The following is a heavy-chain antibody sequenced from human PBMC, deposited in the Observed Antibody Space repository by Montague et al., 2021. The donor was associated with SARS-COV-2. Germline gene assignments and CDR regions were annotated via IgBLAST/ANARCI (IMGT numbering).Heavy chain of an antibody. CDR3: ARAIVSGLCSGGSCYKGYYYYMDV. CDR1: GASISSYS. V-gene: IGHV4-59*13. J-gene: IGHJ6*03. D-gene: IGHD2-15*01. Sequence: SETLSLTCTVSGASISSYSWSWIRQPPGKGLEWIGYMYNSEKINYNPSLQSRVTISVDTSKGQLSLKLNSVTAADTAAYFCARAIVSGLCSGGSCYKGYYYYMDVWGKGTMVTVSS. CDR2: MYNSEKI.